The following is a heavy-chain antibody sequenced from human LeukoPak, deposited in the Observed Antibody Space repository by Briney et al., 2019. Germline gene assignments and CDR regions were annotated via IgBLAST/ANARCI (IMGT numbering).Heavy chain of an antibody. J-gene: IGHJ4*02. CDR1: GGSISSSSYY. V-gene: IGHV3-11*01. Sequence: LSLTCTVSGGSISSSSYYMSWIRQAPGTGLEWVSYISSSGSTIYYADSVKGRFTISRDNAKNSLYLQMYSLRAEDTAVYYCARDSAYYGGDCSDYWGQGTLVTVSS. CDR2: ISSSGSTI. D-gene: IGHD2-21*02. CDR3: ARDSAYYGGDCSDY.